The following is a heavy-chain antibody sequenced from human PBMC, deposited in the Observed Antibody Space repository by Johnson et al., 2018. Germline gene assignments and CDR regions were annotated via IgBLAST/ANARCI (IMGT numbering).Heavy chain of an antibody. Sequence: EVQLVESGGGLIQPGGSLRLSCAASGFTVSSNYMSWVRQAPGKGLEGVSVIYSGGSRSYADSGKGRFTISRDNSKNTLYLQMNSLRAEDTAVYYCARDGETDYYGMDVWGQGTTVTVSS. CDR1: GFTVSSNY. D-gene: IGHD3-10*01. J-gene: IGHJ6*02. CDR2: IYSGGSR. V-gene: IGHV3-53*01. CDR3: ARDGETDYYGMDV.